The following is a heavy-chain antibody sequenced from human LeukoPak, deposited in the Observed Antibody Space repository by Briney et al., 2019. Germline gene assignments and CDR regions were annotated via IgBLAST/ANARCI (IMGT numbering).Heavy chain of an antibody. V-gene: IGHV4-39*01. D-gene: IGHD2-15*01. CDR2: IYYSGSS. CDR3: ARVVAATTSIDY. J-gene: IGHJ4*02. CDR1: GGSISSSSYY. Sequence: SETLSLTCTVSGGSISSSSYYWGWIRQPPGKGLEWIGSIYYSGSSYYNPSLKSRVTISVDTSKNQFSLKLSSVTAADTAVYYCARVVAATTSIDYWGQGTLVTVSS.